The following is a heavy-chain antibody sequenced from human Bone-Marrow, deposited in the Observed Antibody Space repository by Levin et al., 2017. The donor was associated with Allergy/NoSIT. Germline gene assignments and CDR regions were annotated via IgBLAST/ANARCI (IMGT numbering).Heavy chain of an antibody. V-gene: IGHV3-23*01. Sequence: PGGSLRLSCVASGFTFSSYAMSWVRQAPGKGLEWVSAISASGGSTYYADSVKGRFTISRDNSKNTLYLQMNSLRADDTAVYYCAKAPGDYDLKYYYYYGMDVWGQGTTVTVSS. CDR3: AKAPGDYDLKYYYYYGMDV. CDR1: GFTFSSYA. D-gene: IGHD4-17*01. J-gene: IGHJ6*02. CDR2: ISASGGST.